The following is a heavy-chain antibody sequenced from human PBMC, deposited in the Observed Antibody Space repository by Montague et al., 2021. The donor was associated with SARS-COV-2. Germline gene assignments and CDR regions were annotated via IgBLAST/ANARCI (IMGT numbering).Heavy chain of an antibody. J-gene: IGHJ4*02. CDR3: ARDEGGSGHDY. CDR1: GGSISSGGYY. D-gene: IGHD2-15*01. CDR2: IYYSGST. V-gene: IGHV4-31*03. Sequence: TLSLTCTVSGGSISSGGYYWSWIRQHPGKGLEWIGYIYYSGSTYYTPSLKSRVTASVDTSKNQFSLKLSSVTAADTAVYYWARDEGGSGHDYWGQGTLVTVSS.